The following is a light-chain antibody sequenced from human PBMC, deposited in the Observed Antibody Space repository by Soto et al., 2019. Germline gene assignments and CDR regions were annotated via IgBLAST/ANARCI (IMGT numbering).Light chain of an antibody. CDR3: CSYAGSYTFYV. J-gene: IGLJ1*01. CDR2: DVS. CDR1: RRDVGGYNY. V-gene: IGLV2-11*01. Sequence: QSALTQPRSVSGSPGQSVTISCTGTRRDVGGYNYVSWYQQHPGKAPKLMIYDVSKRPSGVPDRFSGSKSGNTASLTISGLQAEDEADYYCCSYAGSYTFYVFGTGTKLTVL.